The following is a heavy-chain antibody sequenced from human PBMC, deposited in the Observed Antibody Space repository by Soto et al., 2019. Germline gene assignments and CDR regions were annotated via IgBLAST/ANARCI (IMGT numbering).Heavy chain of an antibody. CDR1: GFTFSSYD. Sequence: QVQLVESGGGVVQPGRSLRLSCAASGFTFSSYDMHWVRRAPGKGLEWMAVMSYDGSNKYYADSVKGRFTISRDNSKNTLYLQMHSLRPEDTALYYCARDGGADWGQRTLVIVSS. J-gene: IGHJ4*02. CDR3: ARDGGAD. V-gene: IGHV3-30-3*01. D-gene: IGHD3-16*01. CDR2: MSYDGSNK.